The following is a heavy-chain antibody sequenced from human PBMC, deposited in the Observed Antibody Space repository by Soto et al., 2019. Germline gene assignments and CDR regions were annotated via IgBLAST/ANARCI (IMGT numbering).Heavy chain of an antibody. Sequence: QVQLVQSGAEVKKPGSSVKVSCKASVGTFSSYAISWVRQAPGQGLEWMGGIIPIFGTANYAQKFQGRVAITADESTRTAVMELSSLRSEETAVYYCARVGRAPDHQNWFDPWGQGTLVTVSS. J-gene: IGHJ5*02. CDR1: VGTFSSYA. D-gene: IGHD2-15*01. CDR3: ARVGRAPDHQNWFDP. V-gene: IGHV1-69*12. CDR2: IIPIFGTA.